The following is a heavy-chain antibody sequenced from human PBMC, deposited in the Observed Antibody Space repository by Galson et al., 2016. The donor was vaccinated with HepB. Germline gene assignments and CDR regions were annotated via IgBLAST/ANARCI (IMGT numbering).Heavy chain of an antibody. Sequence: QSGAEVKKPGESLRISCKASGYTFTTYWIGWVRQKPGKGLEWMGIIHPHDSDSKYSPSFQGQVTISADKSSSTAYLQWASLKASDTAMFYCARLGLDFYYRSWSAYTEGWSFDLWGHGTLVTVSS. CDR3: ARLGLDFYYRSWSAYTEGWSFDL. J-gene: IGHJ2*01. V-gene: IGHV5-51*01. D-gene: IGHD3-3*01. CDR2: IHPHDSDS. CDR1: GYTFTTYW.